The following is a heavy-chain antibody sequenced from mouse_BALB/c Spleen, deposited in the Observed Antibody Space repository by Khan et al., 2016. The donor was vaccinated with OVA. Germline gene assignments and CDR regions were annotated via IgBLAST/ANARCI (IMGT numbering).Heavy chain of an antibody. CDR2: ISYSGST. CDR3: ASELGRYYAMDY. J-gene: IGHJ4*01. V-gene: IGHV3-2*02. D-gene: IGHD4-1*01. Sequence: EVQLQESGPGLVKPSQSLSLTCTVTGYSITSDYAWNWIRQFPGNKLEWMGYISYSGSTTYNPSLKSRISITRDTSKNKFFLQLNSVNTEDTATYYSASELGRYYAMDYWGQGTSVTVSS. CDR1: GYSITSDYA.